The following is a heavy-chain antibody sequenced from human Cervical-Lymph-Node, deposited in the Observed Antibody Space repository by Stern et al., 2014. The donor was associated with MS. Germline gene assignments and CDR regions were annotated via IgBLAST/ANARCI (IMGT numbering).Heavy chain of an antibody. CDR2: INGGNGNT. CDR3: ARDPFNY. CDR1: GYTFTSYA. J-gene: IGHJ4*02. V-gene: IGHV1-3*01. Sequence: QVQLGQSGAEVKKPGASVKVSCKASGYTFTSYAIHWVRQAPGQRPEWMGWINGGNGNTAYSQKFQDRVIITRDTSATTVSMELASLTFEDTAMYFCARDPFNYWGQGTLVTVSS.